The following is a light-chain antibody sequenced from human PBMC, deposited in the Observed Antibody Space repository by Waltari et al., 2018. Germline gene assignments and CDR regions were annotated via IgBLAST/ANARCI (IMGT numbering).Light chain of an antibody. CDR1: RSDVGTYNY. CDR3: CSYAGSYTVI. Sequence: QSALTQPRSVSGSPGQSVTIPCTGTRSDVGTYNYVSWYQQYPGKAPKLMIYDVSKRPSGVPDRFSGSKSGNTASLTISGLQADDEADYYCCSYAGSYTVIFGGGTMVTVL. V-gene: IGLV2-11*01. J-gene: IGLJ2*01. CDR2: DVS.